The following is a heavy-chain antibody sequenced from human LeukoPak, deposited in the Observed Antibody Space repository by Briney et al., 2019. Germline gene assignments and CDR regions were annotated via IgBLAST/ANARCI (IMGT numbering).Heavy chain of an antibody. CDR1: GFTFSDHD. D-gene: IGHD2-2*02. Sequence: GGSLRLSCAASGFTFSDHDMDWVRQAPGKGLVWVSRVNSDGTNTNYGDSVQGRFTVSRDNAKNTLYLQMNSLRAEDTAVYYCVREGSLQYLLDYWGQGTLVTVSS. CDR3: VREGSLQYLLDY. CDR2: VNSDGTNT. V-gene: IGHV3-74*01. J-gene: IGHJ4*02.